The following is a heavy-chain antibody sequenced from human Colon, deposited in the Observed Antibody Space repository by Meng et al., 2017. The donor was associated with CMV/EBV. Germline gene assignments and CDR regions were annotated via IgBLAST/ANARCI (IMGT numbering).Heavy chain of an antibody. CDR1: AFTFSHYG. CDR2: IRYHGSDN. CDR3: AKDLATFGGVVNHNYGMDV. J-gene: IGHJ6*02. Sequence: GESLKISCAASAFTFSHYGVHWVRQAPGKGLEWVAYIRYHGSDNYHADSVKGRFTISRDNSKNTLYLQMNSLRAEDTAMYYCAKDLATFGGVVNHNYGMDVWGQGTTVTVSS. V-gene: IGHV3-30*02. D-gene: IGHD3-3*01.